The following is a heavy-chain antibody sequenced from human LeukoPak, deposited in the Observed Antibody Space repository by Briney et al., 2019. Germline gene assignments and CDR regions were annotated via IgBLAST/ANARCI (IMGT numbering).Heavy chain of an antibody. CDR1: GGSISSYY. D-gene: IGHD6-13*01. CDR3: ARHNQQLDPFDY. V-gene: IGHV4-4*09. CDR2: IYTSGST. Sequence: SETLSLTCTVSGGSISSYYWSWIRQPPGKGLEWIGYIYTSGSTNYNPSLKSRVTILVDTSKNQFSLKLSSVTAADTAVYYCARHNQQLDPFDYWGQGTLVTVSS. J-gene: IGHJ4*02.